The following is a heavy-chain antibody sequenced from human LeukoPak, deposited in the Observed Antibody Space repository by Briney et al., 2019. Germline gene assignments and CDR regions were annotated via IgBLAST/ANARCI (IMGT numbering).Heavy chain of an antibody. CDR2: IKQDGSEK. V-gene: IGHV3-7*01. Sequence: GGSLRLSCAASGFTFSRYWMSWVRQGPGKGVEWVANIKQDGSEKYYVDSVKGRLTISKDNAKNSLYQQMNSLRAEDTAVCYCERVSQQLLFSGFDYWGQGTLVTVSS. CDR1: GFTFSRYW. J-gene: IGHJ4*02. CDR3: ERVSQQLLFSGFDY. D-gene: IGHD6-13*01.